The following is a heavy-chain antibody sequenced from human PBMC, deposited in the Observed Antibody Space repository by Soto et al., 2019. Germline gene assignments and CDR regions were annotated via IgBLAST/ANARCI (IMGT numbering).Heavy chain of an antibody. D-gene: IGHD3-16*01. CDR3: ARWGTTGGLDV. CDR2: TSYDGSNN. V-gene: IGHV3-33*05. Sequence: QVQLVESGGGVVQPGTSLRLSCVGSGFTFRSYVIHWVRQAPGKGLEWVALTSYDGSNNFYGDSVKGRFTISRHNSRNTVELQIDSLTFEDTALYYGARWGTTGGLDVWGQGTLVSVSS. J-gene: IGHJ4*02. CDR1: GFTFRSYV.